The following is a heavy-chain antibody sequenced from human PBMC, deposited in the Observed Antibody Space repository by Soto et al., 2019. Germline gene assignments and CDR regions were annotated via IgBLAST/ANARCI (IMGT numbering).Heavy chain of an antibody. CDR1: GFTLTNYA. V-gene: IGHV3-23*01. CDR3: EGSWT. CDR2: ISASGDRT. D-gene: IGHD5-12*01. J-gene: IGHJ3*01. Sequence: EVQLLVSGGGSVQPGGSLRLSCEVSGFTLTNYAMSWVRQAPGKGLEWVSQISASGDRTYYADSVKGRFTISKDSSKNTLFLQMNSLRGEDSAIYYCEGSWTWGQGTMVTVSS.